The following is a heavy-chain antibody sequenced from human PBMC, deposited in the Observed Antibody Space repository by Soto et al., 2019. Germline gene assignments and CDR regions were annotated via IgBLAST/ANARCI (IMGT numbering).Heavy chain of an antibody. CDR1: GFTFSSYG. CDR3: AKSISGYCSGGSCYSHNY. J-gene: IGHJ4*02. D-gene: IGHD2-15*01. V-gene: IGHV3-30*18. Sequence: GGSLRLSCAASGFTFSSYGMHWVRQAPGKGLEWVAVISYVGSNKYYADSVKGRFTISRDNSKNTLYLQMNSLRAEDTAVYYCAKSISGYCSGGSCYSHNYWGQGTLVTVSS. CDR2: ISYVGSNK.